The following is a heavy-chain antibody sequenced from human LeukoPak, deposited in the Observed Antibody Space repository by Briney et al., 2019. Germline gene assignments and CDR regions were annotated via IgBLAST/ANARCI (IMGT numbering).Heavy chain of an antibody. CDR3: ARVAAAGTREVGY. D-gene: IGHD6-13*01. V-gene: IGHV1-8*03. Sequence: ASVKVSCKASGYTFTSYDINWVRQATGQGREWMGWMNPNSGNTGYAQKFQGRVTITRNTSISTAYMELSSLRSEDTAVYYCARVAAAGTREVGYWGQGTLVTVSS. CDR2: MNPNSGNT. J-gene: IGHJ4*02. CDR1: GYTFTSYD.